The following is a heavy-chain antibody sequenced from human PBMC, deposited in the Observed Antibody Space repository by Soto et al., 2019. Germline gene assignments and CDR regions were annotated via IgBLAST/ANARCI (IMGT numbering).Heavy chain of an antibody. J-gene: IGHJ4*02. Sequence: ASVKVSCKASGYTFTSYGISWVRQAPGQGLEWMGWISAYNGNTNYAQKLQGRVTMTTDTSTSTAYMELRSLRSDDTAVYYCARGTTYYDYVWGSYRPTYYFDYWGQGTLVTVSS. CDR3: ARGTTYYDYVWGSYRPTYYFDY. D-gene: IGHD3-16*02. CDR2: ISAYNGNT. V-gene: IGHV1-18*01. CDR1: GYTFTSYG.